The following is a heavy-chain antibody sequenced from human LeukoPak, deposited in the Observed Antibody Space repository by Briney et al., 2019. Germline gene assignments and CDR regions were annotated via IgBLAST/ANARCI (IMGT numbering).Heavy chain of an antibody. CDR1: GFSFSSYG. V-gene: IGHV3-30*02. Sequence: GGSLRLSCAAPGFSFSSYGMDWVRQAPGKGLEWVAFIRYDGNNKDYADSVKGRFTISRDNSKNTLYLQMSSLRVDDTAVYYCAKGYGDLVAFDVWGQGTMVTVSS. CDR3: AKGYGDLVAFDV. CDR2: IRYDGNNK. D-gene: IGHD4-17*01. J-gene: IGHJ3*01.